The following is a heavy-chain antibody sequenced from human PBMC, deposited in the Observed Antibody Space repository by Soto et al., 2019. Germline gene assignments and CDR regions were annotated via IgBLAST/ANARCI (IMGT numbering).Heavy chain of an antibody. CDR3: ARDLSPFRAVVTNWFDP. CDR1: GFTFSSYG. CDR2: IWYDGSNK. J-gene: IGHJ5*02. Sequence: QVQLVESGGGVVQPGRSLRLSCAASGFTFSSYGLHWVRQAPGKGLEWVAIIWYDGSNKYYGNSVKGRFTISRDNSKNXQYLQMNSLRAEDTAVYYCARDLSPFRAVVTNWFDPWGQGTLVTVSS. V-gene: IGHV3-33*01. D-gene: IGHD2-15*01.